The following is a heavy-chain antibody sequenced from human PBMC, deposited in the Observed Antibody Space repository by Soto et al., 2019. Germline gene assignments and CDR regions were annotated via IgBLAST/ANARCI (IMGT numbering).Heavy chain of an antibody. J-gene: IGHJ4*02. Sequence: PLSLTCTVSGGSISSGNYYWSWIRQPPGKGLEWIGFISYSGSTYYSTSLKSRVTISVDTSKSQFSLNLSFVTAADTAVYYCATMGTPATGLYFFDYWGQGSLVTVSS. CDR3: ATMGTPATGLYFFDY. D-gene: IGHD2-15*01. V-gene: IGHV4-30-4*01. CDR2: ISYSGST. CDR1: GGSISSGNYY.